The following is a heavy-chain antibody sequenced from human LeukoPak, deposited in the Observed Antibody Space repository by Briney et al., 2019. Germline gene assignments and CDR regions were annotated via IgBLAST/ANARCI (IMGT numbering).Heavy chain of an antibody. CDR1: GGSISSYY. V-gene: IGHV4-59*01. CDR2: IYYSGST. CDR3: ARAGSYYDILIYDY. J-gene: IGHJ4*02. D-gene: IGHD3-9*01. Sequence: SETLSLTCTVSGGSISSYYWSWIRQPPGKGLEWIGYIYYSGSTNYNPSLKSRVTISVDTSKNQFSLKLSSVTAADTAVYYCARAGSYYDILIYDYWGQGTLVTVSS.